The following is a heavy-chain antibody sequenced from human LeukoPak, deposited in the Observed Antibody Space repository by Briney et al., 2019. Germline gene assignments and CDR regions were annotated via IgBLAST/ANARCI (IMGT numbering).Heavy chain of an antibody. Sequence: SETLSLTCTVSGDSISSYYWSWIRQPPGKGLEWIAYILFSGSTNYNPSLKSRVTISVDTSKNQFSLKVSSVTAADTAAYYCARAPYYYYMDMWGKGTTVTVSS. J-gene: IGHJ6*03. CDR3: ARAPYYYYMDM. CDR1: GDSISSYY. CDR2: ILFSGST. V-gene: IGHV4-59*01.